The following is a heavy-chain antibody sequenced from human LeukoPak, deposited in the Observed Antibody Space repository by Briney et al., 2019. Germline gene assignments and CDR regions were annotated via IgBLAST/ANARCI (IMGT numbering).Heavy chain of an antibody. CDR3: AKGSSGWYNREYYYYYYMDV. D-gene: IGHD6-19*01. J-gene: IGHJ6*03. V-gene: IGHV3-30*02. CDR2: IRYDGSNK. CDR1: GFTFSSYG. Sequence: PGGSLRLSCAASGFTFSSYGMHWVRQAPGKGLEWVAFIRYDGSNKYYADSVKGRFTISRDNSKNTLYLQMNSLRAEDTAVYYCAKGSSGWYNREYYYYYYMDVWGKGTTVTVSS.